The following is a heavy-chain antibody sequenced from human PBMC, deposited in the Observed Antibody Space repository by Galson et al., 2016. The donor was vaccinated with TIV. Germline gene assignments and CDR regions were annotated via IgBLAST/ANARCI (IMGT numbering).Heavy chain of an antibody. V-gene: IGHV3-23*01. J-gene: IGHJ4*02. D-gene: IGHD3-22*01. CDR1: GFTFSSYA. CDR2: ISGGGGST. CDR3: AKRDSSGFDYVRRFDF. Sequence: SLRLSCAASGFTFSSYAITWVRQAPGKGLEWISAISGGGGSTYHTDSVKGRFTISRDNPKNTLYLQMSSLRADDTAVYFCAKRDSSGFDYVRRFDFWGQGTLATVSS.